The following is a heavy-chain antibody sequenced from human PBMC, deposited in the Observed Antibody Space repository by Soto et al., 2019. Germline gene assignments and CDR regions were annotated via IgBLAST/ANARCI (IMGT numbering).Heavy chain of an antibody. CDR1: GFTFSSYS. CDR2: ISSSSSYI. V-gene: IGHV3-21*01. D-gene: IGHD2-15*01. CDR3: ARSYCSGGSCYYFDY. J-gene: IGHJ4*02. Sequence: GGSLRLSCAASGFTFSSYSMNWVRQAPGKGLEWVSSISSSSSYIYYADSVKGRFTISRDNAKNSLYLQMNSLRAEDTAVYYCARSYCSGGSCYYFDYWGQGTLVTVSS.